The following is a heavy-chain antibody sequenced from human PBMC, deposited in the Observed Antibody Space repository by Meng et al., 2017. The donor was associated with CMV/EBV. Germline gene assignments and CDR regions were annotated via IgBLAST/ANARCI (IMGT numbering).Heavy chain of an antibody. CDR1: GYTFTSYG. J-gene: IGHJ4*02. D-gene: IGHD5-18*01. CDR3: ARGWIQLWLDY. CDR2: ISAYNGNT. V-gene: IGHV1-18*01. Sequence: VQRGQSGAEVTKPGXSVKVSCKASGYTFTSYGISGVRQAPGQGLEWMGWISAYNGNTNYAQKLQGRVTMTTDTSTRTAYMELRSLRSDDTAVYYCARGWIQLWLDYRGQGTLVTVSS.